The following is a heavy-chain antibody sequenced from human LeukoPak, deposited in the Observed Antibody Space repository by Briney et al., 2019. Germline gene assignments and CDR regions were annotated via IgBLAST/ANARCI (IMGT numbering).Heavy chain of an antibody. D-gene: IGHD3-16*02. V-gene: IGHV1-2*02. CDR2: ILPNTGDT. J-gene: IGHJ4*02. Sequence: ASVKVSCKASGYAFIGYYIHWVRQAPGQGLEWLGSILPNTGDTRYAQKFQGRVTMTRDTSISTASMELRRLKSDDSAVYYCARDSGWGNYRSVDYFDYWGQGTLVTVSS. CDR1: GYAFIGYY. CDR3: ARDSGWGNYRSVDYFDY.